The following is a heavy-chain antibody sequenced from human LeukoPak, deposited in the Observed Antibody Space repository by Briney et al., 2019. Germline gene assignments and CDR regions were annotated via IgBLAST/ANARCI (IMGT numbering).Heavy chain of an antibody. CDR2: IKQDGSEK. CDR1: GFTFSSYW. Sequence: GGSLRLSCAASGFTFSSYWMSWVRQAPGKGLEWVANIKQDGSEKYYVDSVKGRFTTSRDNAKNSLYLQMNSLRAEDTAVYYCARVAGSSWAQYYFDYWGQGTLVTVSS. D-gene: IGHD6-13*01. J-gene: IGHJ4*02. V-gene: IGHV3-7*01. CDR3: ARVAGSSWAQYYFDY.